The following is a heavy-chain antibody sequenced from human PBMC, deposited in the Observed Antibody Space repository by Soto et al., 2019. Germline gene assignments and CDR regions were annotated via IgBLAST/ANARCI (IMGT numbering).Heavy chain of an antibody. CDR2: IYYSGST. CDR3: ARLGYTIFWPRGAFDI. Sequence: SETLSLTCTVSGGSISSSSYYWGWIRQPPGKGLEWIGSIYYSGSTYYNPSLKSRVTISVDTSKNQFSLKLSSVTAADTAVYYCARLGYTIFWPRGAFDIWGQGTMVT. V-gene: IGHV4-39*01. J-gene: IGHJ3*02. D-gene: IGHD3-9*01. CDR1: GGSISSSSYY.